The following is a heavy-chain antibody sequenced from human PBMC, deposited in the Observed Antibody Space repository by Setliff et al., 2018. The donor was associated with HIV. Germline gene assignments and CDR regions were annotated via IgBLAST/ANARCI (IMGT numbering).Heavy chain of an antibody. J-gene: IGHJ6*02. CDR3: ARRGDFFYYAMDV. V-gene: IGHV4-30-2*01. CDR1: GGSMRSSGYS. CDR2: IYYNGNA. Sequence: SETLSLTCAVSGGSMRSSGYSWTWIRQAPGKGLEWVGYIYYNGNAYYNPSLKSRVTISVDRSKNQFSLKLNSVTAADTAVYYCARRGDFFYYAMDVWGQGTTVTVSS.